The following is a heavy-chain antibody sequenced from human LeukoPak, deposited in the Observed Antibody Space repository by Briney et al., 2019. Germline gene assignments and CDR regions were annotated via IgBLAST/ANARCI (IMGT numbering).Heavy chain of an antibody. CDR3: ASNRGSTPWEYQI. CDR2: IKQDGSEK. J-gene: IGHJ3*02. Sequence: GGSLRLSCAASGFTFSSYWMSWVRQAPGKGLEWVANIKQDGSEKYYVDSVKGRFTISRDNAKNSLYLQMNSLRAEDTAVYYCASNRGSTPWEYQIWGQGTMVTVSS. D-gene: IGHD1-14*01. V-gene: IGHV3-7*03. CDR1: GFTFSSYW.